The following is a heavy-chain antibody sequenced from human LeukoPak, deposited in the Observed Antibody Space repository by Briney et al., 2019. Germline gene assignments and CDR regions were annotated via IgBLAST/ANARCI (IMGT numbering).Heavy chain of an antibody. CDR3: AKDSGFTMVPTGLRQCPRFDP. CDR2: ISGSGGST. Sequence: GGSLRLSCAASGFTFSSYAMSWVRQAPGKGLEWVSAISGSGGSTYYADSVKGRFTISRDNSKNTLYLQMNSLRAEDTAVYYCAKDSGFTMVPTGLRQCPRFDPWGQGTLVTVSS. D-gene: IGHD3-10*01. V-gene: IGHV3-23*01. CDR1: GFTFSSYA. J-gene: IGHJ5*02.